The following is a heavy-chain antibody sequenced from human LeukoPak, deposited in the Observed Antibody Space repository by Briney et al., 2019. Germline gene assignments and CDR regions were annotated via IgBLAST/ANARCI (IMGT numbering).Heavy chain of an antibody. D-gene: IGHD6-19*01. V-gene: IGHV1-8*03. Sequence: ASVKVSCKASGYSFTTYGISWVRQAPGQGLEWMGWISANNNNTDNVQKLQGRVTITRNTSISTAYMELSSLRSEDTAVYYCARGHKSSGWRSYYYYYMDVWGKGTTVTVSS. CDR1: GYSFTTYG. CDR2: ISANNNNT. J-gene: IGHJ6*03. CDR3: ARGHKSSGWRSYYYYYMDV.